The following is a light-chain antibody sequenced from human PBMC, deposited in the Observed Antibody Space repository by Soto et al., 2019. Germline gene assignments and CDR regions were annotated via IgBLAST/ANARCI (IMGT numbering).Light chain of an antibody. CDR2: VNSDGSH. V-gene: IGLV4-69*01. Sequence: QPVLTQSPSASASLGASVNLTCTLGSGHSNFAIAWHQQQPEKGPRYLMKVNSDGSHNKGDGIPDRFSGSSSGAAFYLTISSLQSEDAADYYCQTWGTSWVFGGGTKLTVL. CDR1: SGHSNFA. J-gene: IGLJ3*02. CDR3: QTWGTSWV.